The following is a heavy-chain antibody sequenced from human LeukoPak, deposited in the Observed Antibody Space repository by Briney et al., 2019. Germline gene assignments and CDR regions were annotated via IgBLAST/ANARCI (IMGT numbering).Heavy chain of an antibody. CDR3: AKDAFVAVVAATVFDS. Sequence: GRSLRLSCAASGFTFSSYGMHWVRQAPGKGLEWVAVISYDGSNRYYADSVKGRFTISRDNSKNTLYLQMNSLRPEDTAVYYCAKDAFVAVVAATVFDSWGQGTLVTVSS. CDR1: GFTFSSYG. CDR2: ISYDGSNR. J-gene: IGHJ4*02. D-gene: IGHD2-15*01. V-gene: IGHV3-30*18.